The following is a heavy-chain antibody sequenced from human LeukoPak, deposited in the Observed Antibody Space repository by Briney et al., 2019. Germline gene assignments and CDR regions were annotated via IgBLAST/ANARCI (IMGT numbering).Heavy chain of an antibody. CDR2: IKAKAHGGTI. D-gene: IGHD1-26*01. CDR1: GLTFNNFA. V-gene: IGHV3-15*01. CDR3: TTDGVGVEGASYDN. Sequence: GGSLRLSCAASGLTFNNFAMTWVRQAPGKGLEWVGRIKAKAHGGTIEYAAPVKGRFTISRDDSKNMLYLQMNSLKTEDTTVYYCTTDGVGVEGASYDNWGRGTLVSVSS. J-gene: IGHJ4*02.